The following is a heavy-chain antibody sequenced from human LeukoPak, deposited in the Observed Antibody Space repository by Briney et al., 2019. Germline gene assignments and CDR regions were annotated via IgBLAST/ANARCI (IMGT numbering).Heavy chain of an antibody. CDR2: ICDSGST. J-gene: IGHJ6*02. CDR3: ARVGGTNYYYYGMDV. CDR1: GGSISSYY. Sequence: PSETLFLTCTVSGGSISSYYWSWIRQPPGKGLEWIGYICDSGSTNYNPSLKSRVTISVDTSKNQFSLKLSSVTAADTAVYYCARVGGTNYYYYGMDVWGQGTTVTVSS. D-gene: IGHD1-1*01. V-gene: IGHV4-59*01.